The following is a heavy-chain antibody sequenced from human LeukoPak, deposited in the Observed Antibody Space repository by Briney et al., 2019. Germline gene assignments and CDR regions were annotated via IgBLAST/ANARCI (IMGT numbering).Heavy chain of an antibody. CDR2: IYTSGST. CDR1: GGSISSYY. V-gene: IGHV4-4*07. J-gene: IGHJ6*02. CDR3: ARDSVAVDYYGMDV. Sequence: PSETLSLTCTVSGGSISSYYWSWIRQPAGKGLEWIGRIYTSGSTNYNPSLKSRVTMSVDTSKNQFSLKLSSVTAADTAVYYCARDSVAVDYYGMDVWGQGTTVTVSS. D-gene: IGHD6-19*01.